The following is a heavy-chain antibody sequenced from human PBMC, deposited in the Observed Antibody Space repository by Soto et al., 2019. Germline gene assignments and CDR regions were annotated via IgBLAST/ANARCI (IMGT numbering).Heavy chain of an antibody. CDR2: IYYSGST. Sequence: PSETLSLTCTVSGSSIISYFWSWIRQPPGKGLEWIGYIYYSGSTNYNPSLKSRVTMSVDTSRNQFSLKLRSVTAADTAVYYCARSRYKWDLDWFGPWGQGTLVTVSS. CDR1: GSSIISYF. D-gene: IGHD1-26*01. CDR3: ARSRYKWDLDWFGP. J-gene: IGHJ5*02. V-gene: IGHV4-59*01.